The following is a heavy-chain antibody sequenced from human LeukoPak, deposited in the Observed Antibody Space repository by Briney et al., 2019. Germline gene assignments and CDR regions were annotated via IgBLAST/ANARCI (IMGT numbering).Heavy chain of an antibody. J-gene: IGHJ4*02. Sequence: ASVKVSCKASGYTFTSYDINWVRQATGQGLEWMGWINPNSGGTNYAQKFQGRVTMTRDTSISTAYMELSRLRSDDTAVYYCARDDYGDYLRFDYWGQGTLVTVSS. D-gene: IGHD4-17*01. V-gene: IGHV1-2*02. CDR2: INPNSGGT. CDR1: GYTFTSYD. CDR3: ARDDYGDYLRFDY.